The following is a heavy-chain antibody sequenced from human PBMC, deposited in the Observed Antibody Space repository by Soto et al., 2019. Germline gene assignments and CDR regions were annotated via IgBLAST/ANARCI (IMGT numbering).Heavy chain of an antibody. V-gene: IGHV4-34*01. Sequence: PSETLSLTCAVYGGSFSGYYWSWIRQPPGKGLEWIGEINHSGSTNYNPSLKSRVTISVDTSKNQFSLKLSSVTAADTAVYYCARIPRVSWYVRRWFDPWGQGTLVTVSS. D-gene: IGHD6-13*01. CDR1: GGSFSGYY. CDR3: ARIPRVSWYVRRWFDP. CDR2: INHSGST. J-gene: IGHJ5*02.